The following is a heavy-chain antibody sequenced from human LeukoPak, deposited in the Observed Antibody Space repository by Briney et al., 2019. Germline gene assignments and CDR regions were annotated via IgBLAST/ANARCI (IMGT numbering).Heavy chain of an antibody. V-gene: IGHV3-23*01. CDR1: GFTFSSYA. J-gene: IGHJ4*02. Sequence: GGSLRLSCAASGFTFSSYAMSWVRQAPGKGLEWVSAISGSGGSTYYADSVKGRFAISRDNSKNTLYLQMNSLRAEDTAVYYCAKVYSSGWYGQFDYWGQGTLVTVSS. CDR3: AKVYSSGWYGQFDY. D-gene: IGHD6-19*01. CDR2: ISGSGGST.